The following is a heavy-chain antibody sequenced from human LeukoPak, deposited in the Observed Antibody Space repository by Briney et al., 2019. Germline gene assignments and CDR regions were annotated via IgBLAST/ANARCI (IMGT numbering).Heavy chain of an antibody. V-gene: IGHV4-4*02. J-gene: IGHJ5*02. CDR1: GGSISSSNW. Sequence: PSGTLSLTCAVSGGSISSSNWWSWVRQPPGKGLEWIGQIYHSGSTNHNPSLKSRVTTSVDKSKNQFSLKLRSVTAADTAVYYCARPLSLGYCSGGSCYGRGAWFDRWGQGTLVTVSS. CDR2: IYHSGST. D-gene: IGHD2-15*01. CDR3: ARPLSLGYCSGGSCYGRGAWFDR.